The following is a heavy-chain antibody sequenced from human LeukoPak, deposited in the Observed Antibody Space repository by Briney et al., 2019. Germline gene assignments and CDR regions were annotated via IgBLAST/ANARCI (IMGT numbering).Heavy chain of an antibody. D-gene: IGHD6-13*01. V-gene: IGHV3-66*02. CDR3: TRGPGSTWYSDY. CDR1: GFTVSSNY. Sequence: GSLRLSCAASGFTVSSNYMNWVRQAPGKGLEWVSIIYSGGDTYYADSVKGRFTISRDNSKNTLYLQMNSLRPEDTAVYYCTRGPGSTWYSDYWGQGTLVTVSS. CDR2: IYSGGDT. J-gene: IGHJ4*02.